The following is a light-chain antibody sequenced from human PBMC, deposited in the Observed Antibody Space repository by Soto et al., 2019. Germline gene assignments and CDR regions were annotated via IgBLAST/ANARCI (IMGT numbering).Light chain of an antibody. CDR2: DAS. CDR3: QQYDNLPLT. CDR1: QDISNY. J-gene: IGKJ4*01. Sequence: DIQMTHSPYSLSSSLVDRVTITCQASQDISNYLNWYQQKPGKAPKLLIYDASNLETGVPSRFSGSGSGTDFTFTISSLQPEDIATYYCQQYDNLPLTFGGGTKVDI. V-gene: IGKV1-33*01.